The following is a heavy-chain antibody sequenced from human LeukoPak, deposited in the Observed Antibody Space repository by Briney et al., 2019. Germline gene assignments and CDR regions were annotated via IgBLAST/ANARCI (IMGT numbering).Heavy chain of an antibody. CDR1: GFTFSSYW. V-gene: IGHV3-74*01. CDR2: INSDGSST. CDR3: ARIGGYYDSSGYYDYFDY. Sequence: PGGSLRLSCAASGFTFSSYWMHWVRQAPGKGLVWVSRINSDGSSTSYADSVKGRFTISRDNAKNTLYLQMNSLRAEDTAVYYCARIGGYYDSSGYYDYFDYWGQGTLVTVSS. J-gene: IGHJ4*02. D-gene: IGHD3-22*01.